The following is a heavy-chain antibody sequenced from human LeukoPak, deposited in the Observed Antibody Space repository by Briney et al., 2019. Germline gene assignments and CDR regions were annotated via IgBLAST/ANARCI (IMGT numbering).Heavy chain of an antibody. J-gene: IGHJ3*02. Sequence: GRSLRLSCAASGFIFSSYGMHWVRQAPGKGLEWVAVISYDGGNISYTDSVRGRFTISRDNSKNTLYLQMNSLRAEDTAVYYCAKRGYCRGGTCFSHDAFDIWGQGTMVTVSS. D-gene: IGHD2-15*01. V-gene: IGHV3-30*18. CDR3: AKRGYCRGGTCFSHDAFDI. CDR1: GFIFSSYG. CDR2: ISYDGGNI.